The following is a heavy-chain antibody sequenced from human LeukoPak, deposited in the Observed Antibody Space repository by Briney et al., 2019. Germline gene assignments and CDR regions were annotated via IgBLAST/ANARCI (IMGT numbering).Heavy chain of an antibody. V-gene: IGHV1-46*01. CDR1: GYTFTSYY. D-gene: IGHD6-13*01. CDR3: ARSSQQLVARDEGGWFDP. J-gene: IGHJ5*02. Sequence: VASVKVSCKASGYTFTSYYLHWVRQAPGQGLEWMGIINPRGGSTSYAQKFQGRVNMTRDTSTSTAYMELRSLRSEDTAVYYCARSSQQLVARDEGGWFDPWGQGTLVTVSS. CDR2: INPRGGST.